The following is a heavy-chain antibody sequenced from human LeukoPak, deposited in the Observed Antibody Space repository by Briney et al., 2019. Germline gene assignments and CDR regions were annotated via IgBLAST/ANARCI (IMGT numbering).Heavy chain of an antibody. V-gene: IGHV4-34*01. CDR2: INPRGST. Sequence: PSETLSLTCGVSGGSFSSHYWTWIRQPPGKGLEWIGEINPRGSTNYNPSLKSRVTISVDTSKNQFSLKLSSVTAADTAVCYCARHPRGSNYDILAGYYGYYYYYGMDVWGQGTTVTVSS. CDR3: ARHPRGSNYDILAGYYGYYYYYGMDV. D-gene: IGHD3-9*01. J-gene: IGHJ6*02. CDR1: GGSFSSHY.